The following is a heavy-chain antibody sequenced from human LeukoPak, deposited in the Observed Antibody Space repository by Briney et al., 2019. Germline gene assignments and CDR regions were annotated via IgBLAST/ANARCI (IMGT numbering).Heavy chain of an antibody. CDR1: GAPISNYY. Sequence: SETLSLTCTVSGAPISNYYWSWIRQPAGKALEWIGRVYTSGSTTYNPSFRSRVTMSVDKSKNELSLKLTSVTAADTAVYYCARRDYWGQGTLVTVSS. CDR2: VYTSGST. J-gene: IGHJ4*02. CDR3: ARRDY. V-gene: IGHV4-4*07.